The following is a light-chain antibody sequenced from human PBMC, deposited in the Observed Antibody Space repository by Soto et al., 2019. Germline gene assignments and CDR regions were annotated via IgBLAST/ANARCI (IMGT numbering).Light chain of an antibody. Sequence: QSALTQPPSASGSPGQSVTISGTEPSGNIGGYNFVSWYQQYPGKAPKLMIYEVSRRPSGAPDRFSGSKSGKTASLTVSGLQAEDEADYYCSSYAGSDIWVFGGGTKLTVL. V-gene: IGLV2-8*01. J-gene: IGLJ3*02. CDR1: SGNIGGYNF. CDR3: SSYAGSDIWV. CDR2: EVS.